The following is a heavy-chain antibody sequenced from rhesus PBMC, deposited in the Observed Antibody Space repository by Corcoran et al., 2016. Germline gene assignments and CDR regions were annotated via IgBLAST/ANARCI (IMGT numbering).Heavy chain of an antibody. CDR3: ARFKEVITNSNDY. CDR1: GGSFSSYW. V-gene: IGHV4-80*01. J-gene: IGHJ4*01. CDR2: INGNSGST. Sequence: QVQLQESGPGLVKPSETLSLTCAVSGGSFSSYWWSWIRQPPGKGLEWIGEINGNSGSTNYHPSLQSRVTISKDASKNQFSLKLSSVTAADTAVYYCARFKEVITNSNDYWGQGVLVTVSS. D-gene: IGHD3-28*01.